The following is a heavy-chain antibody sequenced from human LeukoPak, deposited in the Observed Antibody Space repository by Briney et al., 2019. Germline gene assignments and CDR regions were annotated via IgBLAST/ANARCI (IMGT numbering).Heavy chain of an antibody. CDR1: GGSISSYY. J-gene: IGHJ3*02. V-gene: IGHV4-59*01. D-gene: IGHD6-19*01. Sequence: PSETLSLTCTVSGGSISSYYWSWIRQPPGKGLEWIGYIYYSGNTNYNPSLKSRVAISVDTSKNQFSLKLSSVTAADTAVYYCARVIAVAGTVDAFDIWGQGTMVTVSS. CDR3: ARVIAVAGTVDAFDI. CDR2: IYYSGNT.